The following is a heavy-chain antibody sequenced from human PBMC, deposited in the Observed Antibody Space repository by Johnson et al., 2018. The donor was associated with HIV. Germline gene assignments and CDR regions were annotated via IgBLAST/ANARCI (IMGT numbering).Heavy chain of an antibody. D-gene: IGHD3-10*01. V-gene: IGHV3-23*04. CDR2: TPGGDGGT. CDR1: GFKYAA. CDR3: ARAGKWSGDAFDI. J-gene: IGHJ3*02. Sequence: VQLVESGGGLVQPGGSLRVSCAASGFKYAASGLAFSNYAVKWVSHTPGGDGGTSFADSVRGRYIISRDNSKNTLYLQMNSLRAGDTAVYYCARAGKWSGDAFDIWGQGTTVTVSS.